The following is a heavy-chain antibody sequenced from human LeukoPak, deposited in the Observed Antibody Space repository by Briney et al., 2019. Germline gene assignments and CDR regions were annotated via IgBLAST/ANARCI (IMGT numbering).Heavy chain of an antibody. Sequence: ASVKVSCKASGYTFTGYYVHWVRQAPGQGLEWLGWINPNSGGTNYAQKFQGRVTMTRDTSISTAYMELSGLRYDDTAVYYCARHLGGATSFDYWGQGTLVAVSS. CDR3: ARHLGGATSFDY. CDR1: GYTFTGYY. D-gene: IGHD3-16*01. J-gene: IGHJ4*02. V-gene: IGHV1-2*02. CDR2: INPNSGGT.